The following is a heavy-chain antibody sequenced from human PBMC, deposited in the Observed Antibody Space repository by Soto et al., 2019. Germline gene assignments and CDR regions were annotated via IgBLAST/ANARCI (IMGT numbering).Heavy chain of an antibody. J-gene: IGHJ6*03. Sequence: EVQLLESGGGLVQPGGSLRLSCAASGFTFSSYAMSWVRQAPGKGLEWVSAISGSGGSTYDADSVKGRFTISRDNSKNTLYLQMNSLRAEDTAVYYCAKVDSSSSLRYYYMDVWGKGTTVTVSS. V-gene: IGHV3-23*01. CDR3: AKVDSSSSLRYYYMDV. CDR1: GFTFSSYA. D-gene: IGHD6-6*01. CDR2: ISGSGGST.